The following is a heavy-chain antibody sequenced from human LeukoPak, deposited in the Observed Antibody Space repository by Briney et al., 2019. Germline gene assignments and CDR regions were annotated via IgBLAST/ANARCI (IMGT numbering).Heavy chain of an antibody. CDR1: GYSFTTYY. D-gene: IGHD1-1*01. CDR2: INPSDGWT. Sequence: ASVKVSCKASGYSFTTYYIHWVRQAPGQGLGWEAIINPSDGWTKYAQRFQGRVTLTRDTSTSTVYMELGSLTSEDTAVYYCARDEITTEENDFDYWGQGTLVTVSS. J-gene: IGHJ4*02. V-gene: IGHV1-46*01. CDR3: ARDEITTEENDFDY.